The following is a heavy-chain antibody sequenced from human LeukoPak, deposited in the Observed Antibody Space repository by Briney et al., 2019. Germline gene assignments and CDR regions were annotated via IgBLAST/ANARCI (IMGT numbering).Heavy chain of an antibody. Sequence: ASVKVSCKASGYTFTSYGISWVRQAPGQGLGWMGWISAYNGNTNYAQKFQGRVTMIEDTSTNTAHMELSSLRSEDTAVYYCATTRGYSYGYGYWGQGTLVTVSS. D-gene: IGHD5-18*01. CDR1: GYTFTSYG. J-gene: IGHJ4*02. CDR3: ATTRGYSYGYGY. CDR2: ISAYNGNT. V-gene: IGHV1-18*01.